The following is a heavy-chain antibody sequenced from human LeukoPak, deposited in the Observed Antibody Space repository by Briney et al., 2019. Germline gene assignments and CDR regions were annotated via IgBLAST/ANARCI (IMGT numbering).Heavy chain of an antibody. V-gene: IGHV3-33*01. CDR2: IWFDGRKI. J-gene: IGHJ4*02. CDR1: GFTFSSYG. Sequence: GGSLRLSCAASGFTFSSYGMHWVRQAPGMGLEWVAVIWFDGRKIHYPDSVKGRFTISRDNSKNTLYLQMDNLRADDTAVYYCVRGSGGDGYGYWGDYWGQGALVTVSP. CDR3: VRGSGGDGYGYWGDY. D-gene: IGHD5-24*01.